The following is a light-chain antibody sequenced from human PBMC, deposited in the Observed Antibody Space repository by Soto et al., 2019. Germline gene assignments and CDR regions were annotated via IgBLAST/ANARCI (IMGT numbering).Light chain of an antibody. Sequence: EIVSTQSPATLSLSPGERATLSCRASQSVSRYLAWYQQKPGQAPRLLIYDASNRATGIPARFSGSGSGTDFTLTISSLEPEDFAVYYCQQRSNWPRTFGQGTKLEIK. CDR2: DAS. CDR3: QQRSNWPRT. V-gene: IGKV3-11*01. J-gene: IGKJ2*01. CDR1: QSVSRY.